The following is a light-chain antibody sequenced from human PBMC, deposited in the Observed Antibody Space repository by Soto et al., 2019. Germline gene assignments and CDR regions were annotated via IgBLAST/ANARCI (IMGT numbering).Light chain of an antibody. CDR3: AQNFLCPRT. Sequence: IQMTQSPSSLSASAGDRVTIACQASQGIRSDLGWYQQKPGKAPQLLISAASSLQSGAPSRFSGSGSGTNFSLTISSLQPEDSATYFCAQNFLCPRTFGQGTKVAI. CDR2: AAS. CDR1: QGIRSD. J-gene: IGKJ1*01. V-gene: IGKV1-6*01.